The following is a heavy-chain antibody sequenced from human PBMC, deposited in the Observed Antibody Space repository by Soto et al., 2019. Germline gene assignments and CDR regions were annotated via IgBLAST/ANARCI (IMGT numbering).Heavy chain of an antibody. V-gene: IGHV3-53*01. Sequence: EVQLVESGGRLIQPGGSLRISCAASGFNVSHNYMSWVRQPPGKGLEWVAIMLSGGRTYYADSVKGRFTISRDNSKNTLYFQMHSLRAEDTAVYYCAGDPGHGLDVWGQGTTVIVSS. CDR3: AGDPGHGLDV. CDR2: MLSGGRT. D-gene: IGHD1-1*01. CDR1: GFNVSHNY. J-gene: IGHJ6*02.